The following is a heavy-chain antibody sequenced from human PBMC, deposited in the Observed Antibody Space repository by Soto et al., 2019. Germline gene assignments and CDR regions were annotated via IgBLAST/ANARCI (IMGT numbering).Heavy chain of an antibody. Sequence: QVQLVESGGGVVQPGRSLRLSCAASGFTFSSYGMHWVRQAPGKGLEWVAVIWYDGSNKYYADSVKGRFTISRDNSKNTLYLQMNNLRAEDTAVYYCTKGSGSYFEDAFDIWGQGTMVTVSS. CDR2: IWYDGSNK. V-gene: IGHV3-33*06. D-gene: IGHD1-26*01. CDR1: GFTFSSYG. CDR3: TKGSGSYFEDAFDI. J-gene: IGHJ3*02.